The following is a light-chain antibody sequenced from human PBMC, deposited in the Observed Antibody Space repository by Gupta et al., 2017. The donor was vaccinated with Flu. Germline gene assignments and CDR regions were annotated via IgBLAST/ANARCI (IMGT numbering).Light chain of an antibody. CDR3: QQHNNWPLT. Sequence: EIVLTQSPATLSLSPGERATLSCRASQSVSSNLAWYQQKPGQAPRLLIYDASNRATGIPARFSGSGSGTDFTLTISSLEPEDFAVYYCQQHNNWPLTFGGGTNVEIK. V-gene: IGKV3-11*01. J-gene: IGKJ4*01. CDR2: DAS. CDR1: QSVSSN.